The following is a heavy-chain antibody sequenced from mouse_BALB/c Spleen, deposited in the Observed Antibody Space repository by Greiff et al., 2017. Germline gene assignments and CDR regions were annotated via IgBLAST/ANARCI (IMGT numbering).Heavy chain of an antibody. Sequence: EVMLVESGAELVKPGASVKLSCTASGFNIKDTYMHWVKQRPEQGLEWIGRIDPANGNTKYDPKFQGKATITADTSSNTAYLQLSSLTSEDTAVYYCVYYYGSSSYYFDYWGQGTTLTVSS. CDR1: GFNIKDTY. D-gene: IGHD1-1*01. CDR2: IDPANGNT. V-gene: IGHV14-3*02. J-gene: IGHJ2*01. CDR3: VYYYGSSSYYFDY.